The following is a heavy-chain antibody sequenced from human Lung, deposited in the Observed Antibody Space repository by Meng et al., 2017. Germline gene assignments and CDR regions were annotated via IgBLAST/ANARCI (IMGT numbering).Heavy chain of an antibody. CDR1: GYTFTSYY. J-gene: IGHJ4*02. CDR3: ARDCLAGYTSGWQFDY. V-gene: IGHV1-46*04. Sequence: QVQLVQSGAEVKKPGAQVKVSCKASGYTFTSYYIHWVRQAPGQGLEWMGIINPSTGTTTYAQNLQGRVTMTRDTSTSTVYMELSSLRSEDTAVYYCARDCLAGYTSGWQFDYWGQGTLVTVSS. D-gene: IGHD6-19*01. CDR2: INPSTGTT.